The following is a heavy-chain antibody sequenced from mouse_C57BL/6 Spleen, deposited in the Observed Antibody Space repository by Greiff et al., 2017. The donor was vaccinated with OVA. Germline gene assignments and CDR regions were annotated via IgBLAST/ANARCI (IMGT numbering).Heavy chain of an antibody. J-gene: IGHJ4*01. Sequence: QVQLKQPGAELVKPGASVKMSCKASGYTFTSYWITWVKQRPGQGLEWIGDIYPGSGSTNYNEKFKSKATLTVDTSSSTAYMQLSSLTSEDSAVYYCARSSKRYYAMDYWGQGTSVTVSS. CDR1: GYTFTSYW. D-gene: IGHD2-5*01. V-gene: IGHV1-55*01. CDR3: ARSSKRYYAMDY. CDR2: IYPGSGST.